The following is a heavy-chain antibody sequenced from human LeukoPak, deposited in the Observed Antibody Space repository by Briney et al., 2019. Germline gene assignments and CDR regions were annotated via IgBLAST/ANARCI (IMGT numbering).Heavy chain of an antibody. V-gene: IGHV1-69*13. J-gene: IGHJ3*02. D-gene: IGHD2-15*01. CDR2: IIPIFGTA. CDR1: GGTFSSHA. Sequence: PRASVKVSCKASGGTFSSHAISWVRQAPGQGLEWMGGIIPIFGTANYAQKFQGRVTITADESTSTVYMELSSLRSEDTAVYYCARGSLLTDQDAFDIWGQGTMVTVSS. CDR3: ARGSLLTDQDAFDI.